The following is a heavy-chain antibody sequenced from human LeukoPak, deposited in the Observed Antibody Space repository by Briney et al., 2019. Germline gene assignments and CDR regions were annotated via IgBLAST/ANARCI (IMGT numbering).Heavy chain of an antibody. D-gene: IGHD3-22*01. J-gene: IGHJ1*01. V-gene: IGHV3-23*01. CDR3: AKAYYYDSSAYYSGRLLYFQH. Sequence: GGSLRLSCAASGFTFSSYAMSWLRQAPGKGLEWVSGISGSGGSTYYADSVKGRFTISRDNSKNTLYLQMNSLRAGDTAVYYCAKAYYYDSSAYYSGRLLYFQHWGQGTLVTVSS. CDR1: GFTFSSYA. CDR2: ISGSGGST.